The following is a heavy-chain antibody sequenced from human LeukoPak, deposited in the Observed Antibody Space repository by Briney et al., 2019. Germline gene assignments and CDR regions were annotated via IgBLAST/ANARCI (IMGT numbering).Heavy chain of an antibody. J-gene: IGHJ4*02. D-gene: IGHD6-19*01. CDR2: IYYSGST. CDR3: ARGSSGWYVVDY. Sequence: SETLSLTCTVSGGSISSYYWSWIRQPPGKGLEWIGYIYYSGSTNYNPSLKSRVTISVDTSKNQFSLKLSSVTAADTAVYFCARGSSGWYVVDYWGQGTLVTVSS. V-gene: IGHV4-59*12. CDR1: GGSISSYY.